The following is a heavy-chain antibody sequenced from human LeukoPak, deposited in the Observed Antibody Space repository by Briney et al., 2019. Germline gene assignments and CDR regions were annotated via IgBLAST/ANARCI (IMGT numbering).Heavy chain of an antibody. Sequence: GGSLRLSCAASGFTFSSYAMHWVRQAPGKGLEWVAVISYDGSNKYYADSVKGRFTISRDNSKNTLYLQMNSLRAEDTAVYYCARDRVSSSSRLDYWGQGTLVTVSS. V-gene: IGHV3-30-3*01. D-gene: IGHD6-13*01. J-gene: IGHJ4*02. CDR2: ISYDGSNK. CDR3: ARDRVSSSSRLDY. CDR1: GFTFSSYA.